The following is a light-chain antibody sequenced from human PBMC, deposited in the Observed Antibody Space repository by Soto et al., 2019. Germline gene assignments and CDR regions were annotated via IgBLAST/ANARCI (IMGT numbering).Light chain of an antibody. Sequence: AIQMTQSPSSLSASVRDRVTITCRASQDIRTELGWYQQKPGKAPRLLIYGTFSLQSGVPSRFSGSGSGTDFTLTISSLRPDDFATYYCLQDFKYPRTFGQGTKV. CDR1: QDIRTE. CDR3: LQDFKYPRT. V-gene: IGKV1-6*01. J-gene: IGKJ1*01. CDR2: GTF.